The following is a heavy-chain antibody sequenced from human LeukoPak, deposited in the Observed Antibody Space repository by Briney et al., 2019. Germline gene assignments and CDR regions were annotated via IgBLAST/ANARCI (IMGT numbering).Heavy chain of an antibody. CDR1: GGSISSYY. D-gene: IGHD3-9*01. V-gene: IGHV4-4*07. CDR3: AGRYYDILTGYSHDPHFDY. CDR2: IYTSGST. Sequence: SETLSLTCTVSGGSISSYYWSWIRQPAGKGLEWIGRIYTSGSTNYNPSLKSRVTMSVDTSKNQFSLKLSSVTAADTAVYYCAGRYYDILTGYSHDPHFDYWGQGTLVTVSS. J-gene: IGHJ4*02.